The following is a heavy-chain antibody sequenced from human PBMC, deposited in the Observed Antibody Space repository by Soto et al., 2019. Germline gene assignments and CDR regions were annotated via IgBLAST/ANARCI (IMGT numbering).Heavy chain of an antibody. CDR1: GFSFSSYA. J-gene: IGHJ4*02. V-gene: IGHV3-30*04. CDR3: ARDERHQPDY. CDR2: ISYDGRNK. Sequence: AVGSLRLSCAASGFSFSSYAMHWVRQAPGKGLEWVAVISYDGRNKYYADSVKGRITISRDNSRNTLYLEMNSLRGEDTAVYYCARDERHQPDYWGQGTLVTVSS.